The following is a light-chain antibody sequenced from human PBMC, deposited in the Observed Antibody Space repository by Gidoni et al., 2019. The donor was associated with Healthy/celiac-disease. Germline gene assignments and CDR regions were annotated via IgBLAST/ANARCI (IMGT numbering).Light chain of an antibody. J-gene: IGKJ4*01. V-gene: IGKV2-28*01. Sequence: DIVMTQSQLSLPVTPGEPASIPCRSSQSPLHSNGYNYLDWYLQKPGQSPQLLIYLGSNRASGVPDRFSGSGSGTDFTLKISRVEAEDVGVYYCMQALQTPRLTFGGGTKVEIK. CDR1: QSPLHSNGYNY. CDR3: MQALQTPRLT. CDR2: LGS.